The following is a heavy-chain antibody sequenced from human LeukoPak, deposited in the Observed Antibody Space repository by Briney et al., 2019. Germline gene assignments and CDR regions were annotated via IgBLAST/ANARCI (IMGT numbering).Heavy chain of an antibody. Sequence: SVKVFCKASGGTFSSYDISWVRQAPGQGLEWMGRIIPIFGIANYAQKFQGRVTITADKSTSTAYMELSSLRSEDTAVYYCARDPSIAVALNWFDPWGQGTLVTVSS. CDR2: IIPIFGIA. CDR3: ARDPSIAVALNWFDP. D-gene: IGHD6-19*01. CDR1: GGTFSSYD. V-gene: IGHV1-69*04. J-gene: IGHJ5*02.